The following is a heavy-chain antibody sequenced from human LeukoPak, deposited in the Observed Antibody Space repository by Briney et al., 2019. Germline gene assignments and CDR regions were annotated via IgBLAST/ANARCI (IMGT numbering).Heavy chain of an antibody. CDR3: ARDTHYSSSSGYYYYYMNV. Sequence: PGGSLRLSCAASGFTFSDYYMSWIRQAPGKGLEWVANIKQDGSEKYYVDSVKGRFTISRDNAKNSLYLQMNSLRAEDTAVYYCARDTHYSSSSGYYYYYMNVWGKGTTVTVSS. V-gene: IGHV3-7*01. CDR1: GFTFSDYY. J-gene: IGHJ6*03. CDR2: IKQDGSEK. D-gene: IGHD6-6*01.